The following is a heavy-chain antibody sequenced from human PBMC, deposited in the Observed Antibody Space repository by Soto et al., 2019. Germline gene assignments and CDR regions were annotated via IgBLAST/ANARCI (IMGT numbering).Heavy chain of an antibody. Sequence: ASVKVSCKASGYTFTSYYMHWVRQAPGQGLEWMGIINPSGGSTSYAQKFQGRVTMTRDTSTSTVYMELSSLRSEDTAVYYCERDNAYAAVAGPFEYWGQGTLVTVSS. J-gene: IGHJ4*02. V-gene: IGHV1-46*01. CDR1: GYTFTSYY. CDR3: ERDNAYAAVAGPFEY. D-gene: IGHD6-19*01. CDR2: INPSGGST.